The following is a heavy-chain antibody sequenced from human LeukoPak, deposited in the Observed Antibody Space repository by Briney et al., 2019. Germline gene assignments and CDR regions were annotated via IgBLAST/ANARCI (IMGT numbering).Heavy chain of an antibody. CDR3: ARGPYCSGGSCYLIYYFDY. J-gene: IGHJ4*02. D-gene: IGHD2-15*01. CDR2: INHSGST. V-gene: IGHV4-34*01. Sequence: SETLSLTCAVYGGSFSGYYWSWIRQPPGKGLEWIGEINHSGSTNYNPSLKSRVTISVDTSKSQFSLKLSSVTAADTAVYYCARGPYCSGGSCYLIYYFDYWGQGTLVTVSP. CDR1: GGSFSGYY.